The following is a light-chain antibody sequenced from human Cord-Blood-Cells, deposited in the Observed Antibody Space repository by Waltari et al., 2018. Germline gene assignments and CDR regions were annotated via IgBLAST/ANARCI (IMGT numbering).Light chain of an antibody. CDR2: WAL. V-gene: IGKV4-1*01. J-gene: IGKJ2*01. Sequence: DIVMTQSPDSLAVSLGERATINCKSSQSVLYSSNNKNYLAWYQQKPGQPPKLLIYWALTPESGVPDRFSGSGSGTDFTLTISSLQAEDVAVYYCQQYYSTPYTFGQGTKLEIK. CDR3: QQYYSTPYT. CDR1: QSVLYSSNNKNY.